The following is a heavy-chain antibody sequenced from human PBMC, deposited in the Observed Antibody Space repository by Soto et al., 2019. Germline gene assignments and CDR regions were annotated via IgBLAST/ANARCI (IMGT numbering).Heavy chain of an antibody. CDR2: IYYSGST. D-gene: IGHD6-13*01. CDR1: GGSISSYY. CDR3: AREAIAAADWHYYYYGMDV. V-gene: IGHV4-59*01. J-gene: IGHJ6*02. Sequence: SETLSLTCTVSGGSISSYYWSWIRQPPGKGLEWIGYIYYSGSTNYNPSLKSRVTISVDTSKNQFSLKLSSVTAADTAVYYCAREAIAAADWHYYYYGMDVWGQGTTVTVSS.